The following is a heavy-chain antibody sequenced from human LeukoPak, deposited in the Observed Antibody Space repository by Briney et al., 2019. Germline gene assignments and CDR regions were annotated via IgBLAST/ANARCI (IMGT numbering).Heavy chain of an antibody. D-gene: IGHD3-10*01. V-gene: IGHV4-59*01. CDR2: IYHSGGT. CDR1: GGSINDAS. Sequence: MTSETLSLTCTVSGGSINDASWKWIRKPPGQGLEWIGYIYHSGGTNYNPSLKSRVTISLDTSKNQFSLKLSSVTAADTAVYYCARVGTYYRSLDSWGQGTLVTVSS. CDR3: ARVGTYYRSLDS. J-gene: IGHJ4*02.